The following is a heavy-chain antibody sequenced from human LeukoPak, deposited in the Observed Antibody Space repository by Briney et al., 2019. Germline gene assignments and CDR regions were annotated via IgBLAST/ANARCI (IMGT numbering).Heavy chain of an antibody. CDR1: GFTVSSNY. V-gene: IGHV3-53*01. CDR2: IYSGGST. D-gene: IGHD3-22*01. J-gene: IGHJ4*02. CDR3: ARDQYYYDSSGYHSFDY. Sequence: GGSLRLSCAASGFTVSSNYMSWVRQAPGKGLEWVSVIYSGGSTYYADSVKGRFTISRDNSKNTLYLQMNSLRAEDTAVYYYARDQYYYDSSGYHSFDYWGQGTLVTVSS.